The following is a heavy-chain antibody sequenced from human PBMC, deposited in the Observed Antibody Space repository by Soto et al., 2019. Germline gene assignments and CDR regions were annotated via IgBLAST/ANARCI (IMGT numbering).Heavy chain of an antibody. V-gene: IGHV1-18*01. J-gene: IGHJ4*02. D-gene: IGHD6-19*01. Sequence: QVQLVQSGAEVKKLGASVKVSCKASGYTFITYAISWVRQAPGQGLEWMGWINTFNGNTKYAQKFQGRVTMTTDTSTSTAYMDLRSLRSDDTAMYYCARPVASGWESGFDYWGQGTLVTVSS. CDR3: ARPVASGWESGFDY. CDR1: GYTFITYA. CDR2: INTFNGNT.